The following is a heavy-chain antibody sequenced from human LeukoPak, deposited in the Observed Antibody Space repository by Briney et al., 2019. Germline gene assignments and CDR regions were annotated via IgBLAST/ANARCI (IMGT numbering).Heavy chain of an antibody. CDR1: GFAFSSYW. CDR2: ISGSGGST. D-gene: IGHD3-10*01. CDR3: AKSGGVSSSSGSYSFDY. J-gene: IGHJ4*02. Sequence: GGSLRLSCAASGFAFSSYWMSWVRQAPGKGLEWVSAISGSGGSTYYTDSVKGRFTISRDNSKNTLYLQMSSLRAEDTAVYYCAKSGGVSSSSGSYSFDYWGQGTLVTVSS. V-gene: IGHV3-23*01.